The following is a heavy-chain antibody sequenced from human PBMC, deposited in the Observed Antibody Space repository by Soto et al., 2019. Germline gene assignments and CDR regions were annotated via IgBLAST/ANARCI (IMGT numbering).Heavy chain of an antibody. V-gene: IGHV2-5*01. CDR1: GFSLTTGGLG. J-gene: IGHJ6*02. Sequence: SGPTLVNPTQTLTLTCTFSGFSLTTGGLGVVWIRQPPGKALEWLGGIYWNDDRRYNPSLRNRLTLTKDTSRNQVVLTVTNMDPVDTATYYCGHRRESYDYSGLDVWGQGTTVTVSS. D-gene: IGHD2-2*01. CDR3: GHRRESYDYSGLDV. CDR2: IYWNDDR.